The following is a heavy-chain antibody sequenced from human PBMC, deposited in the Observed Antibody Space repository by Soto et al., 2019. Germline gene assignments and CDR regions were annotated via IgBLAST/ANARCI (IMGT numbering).Heavy chain of an antibody. J-gene: IGHJ5*02. V-gene: IGHV3-30-3*01. CDR2: ISHDGRIE. CDR1: GFTFSPFA. D-gene: IGHD3-3*01. Sequence: SGGSLRLSCAASGFTFSPFALHWVRKAQGEGLEWVALISHDGRIEKYADSVKGRFTISRDNSKNTLFMQMDSLRLEDTGVYYCARDGLPGDFRSGGYWFDPWGQGTQVTVSS. CDR3: ARDGLPGDFRSGGYWFDP.